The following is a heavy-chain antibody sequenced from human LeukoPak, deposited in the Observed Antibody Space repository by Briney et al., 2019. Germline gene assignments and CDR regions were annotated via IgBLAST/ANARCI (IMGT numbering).Heavy chain of an antibody. D-gene: IGHD6-13*01. V-gene: IGHV1-69*13. CDR1: GGTFSSYA. J-gene: IGHJ6*03. Sequence: ASVKVSCKASGGTFSSYAISWVRQAPGQGLEWMGGIIPIFGTANYAQKFQGRVTITADESTSTAYMELSSLRSEDTAVYYCARQGGSIAAAGRYYYCYMDGWGKGTTVTVSS. CDR3: ARQGGSIAAAGRYYYCYMDG. CDR2: IIPIFGTA.